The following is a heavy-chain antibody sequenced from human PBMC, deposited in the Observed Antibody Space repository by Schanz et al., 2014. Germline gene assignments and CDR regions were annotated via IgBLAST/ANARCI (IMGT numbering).Heavy chain of an antibody. Sequence: EVQLVESGGGLVQPGGSLRLSCAASGFTVSSNYMSWVRQAPGKGLEWVSVIYSGGSTNYADSVKGRFTISRDNSKNTLYLQMNSLRAEDTAVYYCGRDYSGGALDYWGQGTLVTVSS. D-gene: IGHD6-19*01. V-gene: IGHV3-66*01. CDR2: IYSGGST. CDR1: GFTVSSNY. CDR3: GRDYSGGALDY. J-gene: IGHJ4*02.